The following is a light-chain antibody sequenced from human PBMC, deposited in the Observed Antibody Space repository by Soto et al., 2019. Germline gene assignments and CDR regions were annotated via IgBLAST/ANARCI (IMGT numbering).Light chain of an antibody. CDR1: QTVSSVH. J-gene: IGKJ1*01. Sequence: EIVLTQSPGTLSLSPGERATLSCRASQTVSSVHLAWYQQKPGQAPRLLIYGASTRATGIPARFSGSGSGTEFTLTISSLEPEDFAVYYCQQRSNWLWTFGQGTKVDI. CDR3: QQRSNWLWT. CDR2: GAS. V-gene: IGKV3D-20*02.